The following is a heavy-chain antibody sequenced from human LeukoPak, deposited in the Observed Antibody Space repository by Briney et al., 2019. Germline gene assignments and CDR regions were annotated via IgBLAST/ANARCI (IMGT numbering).Heavy chain of an antibody. D-gene: IGHD1-26*01. J-gene: IGHJ4*02. CDR3: AREVSGSSYFDY. V-gene: IGHV3-66*01. CDR2: INSGGST. CDR1: GFTVSSNY. Sequence: GGSLRLSCAASGFTVSSNYMSWVRQAPGKGLEWVSVINSGGSTYYADSVKGRFTISRDNSKNTLYLQMNSLRAEDTAVYYCAREVSGSSYFDYWGQGTQVTVSS.